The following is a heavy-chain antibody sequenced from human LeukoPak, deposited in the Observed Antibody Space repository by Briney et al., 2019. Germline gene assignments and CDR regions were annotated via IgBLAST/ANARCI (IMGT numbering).Heavy chain of an antibody. Sequence: SETLSLTCTVSGGSISSYYWNWIRQPAGKGLEWIGRIYTRGNTNYNASLKSRVTISIDTSKNQFSLKVSSVTAADTAVYYCARGPGWDYYYMDVWGKGTTVTVSS. J-gene: IGHJ6*03. CDR3: ARGPGWDYYYMDV. CDR1: GGSISSYY. CDR2: IYTRGNT. D-gene: IGHD6-19*01. V-gene: IGHV4-4*07.